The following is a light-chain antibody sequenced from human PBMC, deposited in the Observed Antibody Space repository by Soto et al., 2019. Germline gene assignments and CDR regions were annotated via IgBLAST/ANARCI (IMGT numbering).Light chain of an antibody. V-gene: IGLV3-21*02. CDR2: DDR. Sequence: SYELTQPPSVSVAPGQTARITCGGDNIGSRSVHWYQQKPGQAPVLVVYDDRDRPSGIPDRFSGSNSGNTATLTINRVEAGDEADFYCQVWISDHLVFGGGTK. CDR1: NIGSRS. J-gene: IGLJ3*02. CDR3: QVWISDHLV.